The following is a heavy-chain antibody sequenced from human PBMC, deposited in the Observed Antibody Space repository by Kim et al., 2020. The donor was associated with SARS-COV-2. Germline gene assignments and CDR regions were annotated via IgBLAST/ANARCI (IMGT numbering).Heavy chain of an antibody. CDR1: GYSFTSYW. D-gene: IGHD3-10*01. Sequence: GESLKISCKGSGYSFTSYWISWVRQMPGKGLEWMGRIDPSDSYTNYSPSFQGHVTISADKSISTAYLQWSSLKASDTAMYYCARHLITMVRGVIFHYYGMDVWGQGTTVTVSS. CDR3: ARHLITMVRGVIFHYYGMDV. V-gene: IGHV5-10-1*01. J-gene: IGHJ6*02. CDR2: IDPSDSYT.